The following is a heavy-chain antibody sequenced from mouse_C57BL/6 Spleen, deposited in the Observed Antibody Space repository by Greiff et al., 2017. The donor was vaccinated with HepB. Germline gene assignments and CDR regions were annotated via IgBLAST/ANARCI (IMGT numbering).Heavy chain of an antibody. J-gene: IGHJ2*01. CDR2: IHPNSGST. CDR1: GYTFTSYW. V-gene: IGHV1-64*01. Sequence: QVQLKQPGAELVKPGASVKLSCKASGYTFTSYWMHWVKQRPGQGLEWIGMIHPNSGSTNYNEKFKSKATLTVDKSSSTAYMQLSSLTSEDSAVYYCAREAKIYDGYYFDYWGQGTTLTVSS. CDR3: AREAKIYDGYYFDY. D-gene: IGHD2-3*01.